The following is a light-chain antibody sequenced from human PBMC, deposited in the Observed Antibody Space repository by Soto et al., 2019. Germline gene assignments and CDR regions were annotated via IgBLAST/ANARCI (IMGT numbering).Light chain of an antibody. CDR1: QSVSSSS. CDR2: DAS. CDR3: QQYSSSPRIT. V-gene: IGKV3-20*01. J-gene: IGKJ5*01. Sequence: EIVLTQSPCTLSLSPGERATLSCRASQSVSSSSLAWYQQKPGQAPRLLIYDASSRATGIPDRFSGSWSGTYFTLTISRLEPKDFAVYYCQQYSSSPRITFGQGTRLEIK.